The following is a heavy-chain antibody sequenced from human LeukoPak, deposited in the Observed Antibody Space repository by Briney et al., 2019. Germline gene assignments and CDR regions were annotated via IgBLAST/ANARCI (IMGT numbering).Heavy chain of an antibody. V-gene: IGHV3-23*01. CDR1: GFTFSSYA. D-gene: IGHD1-26*01. Sequence: SGGSLRLSCAASGFTFSSYAMSWVRQAPGKGLEWVSAISGSGGSTYYADSVKGRFTISRDNSKNTLYLQMNSLRAEDTAVYYCAKGDRSGSYTYFDYWGQGTLVTVSS. J-gene: IGHJ4*02. CDR3: AKGDRSGSYTYFDY. CDR2: ISGSGGST.